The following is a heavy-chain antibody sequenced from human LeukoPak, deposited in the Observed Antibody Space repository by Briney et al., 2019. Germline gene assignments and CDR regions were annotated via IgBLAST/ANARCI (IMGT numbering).Heavy chain of an antibody. D-gene: IGHD3-22*01. CDR3: AREAVEGIVVALDY. CDR1: GFSFSGYS. Sequence: PGGSLRLSCAASGFSFSGYSMTWVRQAPGKGLELVANIKHDGSDKYYVDSVKGRFSISKDNSKSSLYLQMNSLRAEDTAVYYCAREAVEGIVVALDYWGQGTLVTVSS. CDR2: IKHDGSDK. V-gene: IGHV3-7*05. J-gene: IGHJ4*02.